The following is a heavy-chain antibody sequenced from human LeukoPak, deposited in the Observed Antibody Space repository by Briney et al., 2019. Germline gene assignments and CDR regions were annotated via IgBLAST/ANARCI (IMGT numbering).Heavy chain of an antibody. Sequence: ASVKVSCKASGYTFTSYHMHWVRQAPGQGLEWMGIINPSGGTTNYAQKFRGRVTMTRDMSTSTVYMELSSLRSEDTAVYYCATHPRFGELPHFDYWGQGTLVTVSS. J-gene: IGHJ4*02. CDR2: INPSGGTT. D-gene: IGHD3-10*01. CDR3: ATHPRFGELPHFDY. CDR1: GYTFTSYH. V-gene: IGHV1-46*01.